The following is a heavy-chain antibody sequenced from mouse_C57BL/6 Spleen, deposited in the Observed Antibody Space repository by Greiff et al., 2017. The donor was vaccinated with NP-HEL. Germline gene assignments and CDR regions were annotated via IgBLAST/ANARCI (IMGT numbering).Heavy chain of an antibody. J-gene: IGHJ4*01. CDR2: IYPGSGST. V-gene: IGHV1-55*01. CDR1: GYTFTSYW. Sequence: VKLQQPGAELVKPGASVKMSCKASGYTFTSYWITWVKQRPGQGLEWIGDIYPGSGSTNYNEKFKSKATLTVDTSSSTAYMQLSSLTSEDSAVYYCARNYGNYDYAMDYWGQGTSVTVSS. CDR3: ARNYGNYDYAMDY. D-gene: IGHD2-1*01.